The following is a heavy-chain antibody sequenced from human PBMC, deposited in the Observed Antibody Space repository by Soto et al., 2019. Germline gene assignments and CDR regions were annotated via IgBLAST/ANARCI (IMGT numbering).Heavy chain of an antibody. Sequence: ASVKVSCKASGYTFTDYFIRWVRQAPGQGLEWMGCINPYSGGTNSAQNFQGRVTMTRDTSISTAYMELTSLRSDDTAVYYCVRDLTYPFYLDSWGQGTLVTVSS. J-gene: IGHJ4*02. CDR3: VRDLTYPFYLDS. CDR2: INPYSGGT. V-gene: IGHV1-2*02. CDR1: GYTFTDYF.